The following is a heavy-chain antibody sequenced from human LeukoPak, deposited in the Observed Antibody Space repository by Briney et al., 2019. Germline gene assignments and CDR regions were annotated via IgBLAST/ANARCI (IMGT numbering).Heavy chain of an antibody. J-gene: IGHJ3*02. V-gene: IGHV3-11*04. CDR2: ISSSGSTI. D-gene: IGHD3-16*02. Sequence: GGSLRLSCAASGFTFSDYYMSWIRQAPGKGLEWVSYISSSGSTIYYADSVKGRFTISRDNAKNSLYLQMNSLRAEDTAVYYCARGSYYDYVWGSYRRNAFDIWGQGTMVTVSS. CDR3: ARGSYYDYVWGSYRRNAFDI. CDR1: GFTFSDYY.